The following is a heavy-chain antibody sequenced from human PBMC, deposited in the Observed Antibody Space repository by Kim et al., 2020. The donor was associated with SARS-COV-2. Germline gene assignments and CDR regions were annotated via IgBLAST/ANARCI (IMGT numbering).Heavy chain of an antibody. Sequence: ASVKVSCKASGYTFTGYYMHWVRQAPGQGLEWMGRINPNSGGTNYAQKFQGRVTMTRDTSISTAYMELSRLRSDDTAVYYCARDLAAGLVTPYYYYGMDVWGQGTTVTVSS. V-gene: IGHV1-2*06. CDR2: INPNSGGT. CDR3: ARDLAAGLVTPYYYYGMDV. CDR1: GYTFTGYY. D-gene: IGHD6-25*01. J-gene: IGHJ6*02.